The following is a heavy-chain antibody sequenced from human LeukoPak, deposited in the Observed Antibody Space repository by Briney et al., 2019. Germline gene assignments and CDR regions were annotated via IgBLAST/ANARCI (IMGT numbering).Heavy chain of an antibody. V-gene: IGHV3-21*01. D-gene: IGHD3-9*01. CDR1: GFTFSSYS. J-gene: IGHJ5*02. CDR2: ISSSSSYI. CDR3: ARVPFFDWLLESPINNWFDP. Sequence: GGSLRLSCAASGFTFSSYSMNWVRQAPGKGLEWVSSISSSSSYIYYADSVKGRFTISRDNAKNSLYLQMNSLRAEDTAVYHCARVPFFDWLLESPINNWFDPWGQGTLVTVSS.